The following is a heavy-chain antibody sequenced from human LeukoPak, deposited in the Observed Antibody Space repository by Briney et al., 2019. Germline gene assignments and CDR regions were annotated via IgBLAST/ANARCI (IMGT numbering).Heavy chain of an antibody. CDR1: GFTFSSYA. J-gene: IGHJ4*02. D-gene: IGHD4-23*01. CDR3: AKDLLYGGNSDY. Sequence: GESLKISCAASGFTFSSYAMSWVRQAPGKGLEWVSAISGSGGSTYYADSVKGRFTISRDNSKNTLYLQMNSLRAEDTAVYYCAKDLLYGGNSDYWGQGTLVTVSS. CDR2: ISGSGGST. V-gene: IGHV3-23*01.